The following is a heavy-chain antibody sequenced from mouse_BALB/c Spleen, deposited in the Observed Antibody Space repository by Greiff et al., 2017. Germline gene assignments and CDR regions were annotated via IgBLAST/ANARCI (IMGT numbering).Heavy chain of an antibody. J-gene: IGHJ4*01. Sequence: EVQLQQSGPGLVKPSQSLSLTCSVTGYSITSGYYWNWIRQFPGNKLEWMGYISYDGSNNYNPSLKNRISITRDTSKNQFFLKLNSVTTEDTATYYCAREGWLLRNAMDYWGQGTSVTVSS. CDR2: ISYDGSN. D-gene: IGHD2-3*01. V-gene: IGHV3-6*02. CDR3: AREGWLLRNAMDY. CDR1: GYSITSGYY.